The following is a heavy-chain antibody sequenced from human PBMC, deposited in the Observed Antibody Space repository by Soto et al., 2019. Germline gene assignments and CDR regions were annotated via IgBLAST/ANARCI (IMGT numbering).Heavy chain of an antibody. D-gene: IGHD5-18*01. CDR1: GVSVSSGSYY. CDR2: IYYSGST. CDR3: ARGLAMVTEPFDY. J-gene: IGHJ4*02. Sequence: SETLSLTCPVSGVSVSSGSYYWRWIQQPPGKGLEWIGYIYYSGSTNYNPSLKSRVTISVDTSKNQFSLKLSSVTAADTAVYYCARGLAMVTEPFDYWGQGTLVTVSS. V-gene: IGHV4-61*01.